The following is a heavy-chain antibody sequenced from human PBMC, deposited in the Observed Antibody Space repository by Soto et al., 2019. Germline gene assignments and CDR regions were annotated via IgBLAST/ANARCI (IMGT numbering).Heavy chain of an antibody. CDR3: ARGRITMVRGVPLDY. V-gene: IGHV4-34*01. CDR1: GGSFSGYY. D-gene: IGHD3-10*01. J-gene: IGHJ4*02. CDR2: INHSGST. Sequence: VQLQQWGAGLLKPSETLSLTCAVYGGSFSGYYWSWIRQPPGKGLEWIGEINHSGSTNYNPSLKSRVTISVDTSKNQFSLKLSSVTAADTAVYYCARGRITMVRGVPLDYWGQGTLVTVSS.